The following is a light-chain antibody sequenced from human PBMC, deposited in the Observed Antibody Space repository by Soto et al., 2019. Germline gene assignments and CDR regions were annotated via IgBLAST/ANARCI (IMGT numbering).Light chain of an antibody. CDR2: RTS. J-gene: IGKJ5*01. Sequence: IVLTQSPATRGLSGGGGATVGCRASQSVRNYLAWYQQKSGKAPRLLIYRTSTRATGIPDRFSGSGSGTDFTLTIRTLDPEDFAVHYCQPYGTSLITFGQGTRLEI. CDR3: QPYGTSLIT. CDR1: QSVRNY. V-gene: IGKV3-20*01.